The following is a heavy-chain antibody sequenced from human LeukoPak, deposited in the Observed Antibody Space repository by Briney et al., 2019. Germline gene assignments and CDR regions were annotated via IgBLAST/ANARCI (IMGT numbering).Heavy chain of an antibody. V-gene: IGHV3-7*03. CDR2: IKQDGSEK. Sequence: GGSLRLSCAASGFTFSSYWMSWVRQAPGKGLERVANIKQDGSEKYYVDSVKGRFTISRDNAKNSLYLQMNSLRAEDTAVYYCARDGYYDSSGYRTRKGFDYWGQGTLVTVSS. CDR1: GFTFSSYW. D-gene: IGHD3-22*01. CDR3: ARDGYYDSSGYRTRKGFDY. J-gene: IGHJ4*02.